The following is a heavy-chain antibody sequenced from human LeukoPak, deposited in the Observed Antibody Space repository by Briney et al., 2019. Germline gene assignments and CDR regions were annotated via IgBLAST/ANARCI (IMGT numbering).Heavy chain of an antibody. Sequence: GGSLRLSCAASGITFSNSWMCWVRQAPGKGLEWVANIKEDGSEKYYVNSVKGRFTISRDNAKNSLYLQMNTLRAEDTAVYYCAKEAYGSGSFYRPFGYWGQGTLVTVSS. CDR1: GITFSNSW. V-gene: IGHV3-7*03. J-gene: IGHJ4*02. D-gene: IGHD3-10*01. CDR3: AKEAYGSGSFYRPFGY. CDR2: IKEDGSEK.